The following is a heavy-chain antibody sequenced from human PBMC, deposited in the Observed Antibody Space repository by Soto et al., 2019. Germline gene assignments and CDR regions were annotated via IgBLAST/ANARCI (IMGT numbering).Heavy chain of an antibody. V-gene: IGHV4-34*01. CDR3: ASRPGIMTTVTYYYYYYMDV. D-gene: IGHD4-4*01. CDR2: INHSGST. J-gene: IGHJ6*03. CDR1: GGSFSGYD. Sequence: LETLCLTCGVYGGSFSGYDGSWIRQTPGKGLEWIGEINHSGSTNYNPSLKSRVTISVDTSKNQFSLKLSSVTAADTAVYYCASRPGIMTTVTYYYYYYMDVWGKGTTVTVSS.